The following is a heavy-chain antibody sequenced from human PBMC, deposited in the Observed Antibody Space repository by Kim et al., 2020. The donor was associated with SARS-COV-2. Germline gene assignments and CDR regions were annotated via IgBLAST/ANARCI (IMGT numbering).Heavy chain of an antibody. J-gene: IGHJ6*03. CDR1: GFTFSSYS. D-gene: IGHD2-8*01. CDR2: ISSSSSTI. CDR3: ARVGASVYCTNGVCHLPGYYYYYYMDV. V-gene: IGHV3-48*02. Sequence: GGSLRLSCAASGFTFSSYSMNWVRQAPGKGLEWVSYISSSSSTIYYADSVKGRFTISRDNAKNSLYLQMNSLRDEDTAVYYCARVGASVYCTNGVCHLPGYYYYYYMDVWGKGTTVTVSS.